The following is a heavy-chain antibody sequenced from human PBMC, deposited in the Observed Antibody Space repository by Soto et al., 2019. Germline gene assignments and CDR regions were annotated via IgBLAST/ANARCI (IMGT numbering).Heavy chain of an antibody. CDR1: GFTFSSYS. V-gene: IGHV3-21*01. Sequence: PGGSLRVSCAASGFTFSSYSMNWVRQAPGKGLEWVSSISSSSSYIYYADSVKGRFTISRDNAKNSLYLQMNSPRAEDMAVYYCARAVVPAANNWFDPWGQGTRVTVSS. CDR3: ARAVVPAANNWFDP. CDR2: ISSSSSYI. D-gene: IGHD2-2*01. J-gene: IGHJ5*02.